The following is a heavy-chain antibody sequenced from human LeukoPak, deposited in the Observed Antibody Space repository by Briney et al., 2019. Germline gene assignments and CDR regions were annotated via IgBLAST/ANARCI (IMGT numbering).Heavy chain of an antibody. CDR1: GYTFTGYY. CDR3: ARIITMVRGSLRTGVDY. D-gene: IGHD3-10*01. CDR2: IKPNSGGT. Sequence: ASVKVSCKASGYTFTGYYMHWVRHPPGQRLEWMGPIKPNSGGTNYAQKFQGRVTMTRDTSISTAYMELSRLRSDDTAVYYCARIITMVRGSLRTGVDYWGQGTLVTVSS. V-gene: IGHV1-2*06. J-gene: IGHJ4*02.